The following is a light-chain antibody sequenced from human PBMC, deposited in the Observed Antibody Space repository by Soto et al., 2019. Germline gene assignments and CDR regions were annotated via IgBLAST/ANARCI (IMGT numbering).Light chain of an antibody. J-gene: IGLJ3*02. V-gene: IGLV2-8*01. CDR3: TSYAGSNIWV. Sequence: QSALTQPPSASGSPGQSVTISCTGTSSDVGAYNYVSWYQQYPGKAPKLMIYEVNNRPSGVPDRFSGSKSGKTASLTVSGLQPEDEADSHCTSYAGSNIWVFGGGTKLTVL. CDR2: EVN. CDR1: SSDVGAYNY.